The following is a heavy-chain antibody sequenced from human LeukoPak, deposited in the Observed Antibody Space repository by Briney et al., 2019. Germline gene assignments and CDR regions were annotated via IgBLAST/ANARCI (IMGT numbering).Heavy chain of an antibody. Sequence: PGGSLRLSCAASGFTFDDYAMHWVRQAPGKGLEWVSGISWNSGSIGYADSVKGRFTISRDNAKNSLYLQMNSLRAEDTALYYCAKDHSLDPDDILTGLLDYWGQGTLVTVSS. D-gene: IGHD3-9*01. CDR3: AKDHSLDPDDILTGLLDY. V-gene: IGHV3-9*01. CDR2: ISWNSGSI. CDR1: GFTFDDYA. J-gene: IGHJ4*02.